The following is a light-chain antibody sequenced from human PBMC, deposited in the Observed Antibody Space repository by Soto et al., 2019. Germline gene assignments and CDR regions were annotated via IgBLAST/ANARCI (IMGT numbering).Light chain of an antibody. CDR3: QQYYSTPLT. CDR1: QSVLYSGNNKNY. V-gene: IGKV4-1*01. Sequence: DIVMTQSPDSLAVSLGERATINCKSSQSVLYSGNNKNYLAWYQQKPGQPPKLLIYWASARESGVPDRFSGSGSETDFTLSISSQQAEDVAVYFCQQYYSTPLTFGGGTRVEIK. J-gene: IGKJ4*01. CDR2: WAS.